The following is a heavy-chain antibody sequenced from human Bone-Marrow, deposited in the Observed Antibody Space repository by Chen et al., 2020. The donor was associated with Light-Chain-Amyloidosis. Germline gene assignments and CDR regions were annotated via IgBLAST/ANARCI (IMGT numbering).Heavy chain of an antibody. CDR2: KRRGGIEK. J-gene: IGHJ3*02. D-gene: IGHD3-10*01. V-gene: IGHV3-7*05. CDR3: AREDRGAYDI. CDR1: GSTFSSRW. Sequence: ELQLVESGGDLVPPGGSLRLSCEASGSTFSSRWMRWVRQAPGEGLEWVANKRRGGIEKLVGESVGGRFNISRENEKNSLYVKMNSLRAEDTGVYDCAREDRGAYDIWGQGKMVTVSS.